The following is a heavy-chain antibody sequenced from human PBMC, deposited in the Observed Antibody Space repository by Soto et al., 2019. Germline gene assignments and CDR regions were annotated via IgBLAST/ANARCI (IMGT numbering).Heavy chain of an antibody. CDR2: IKDDGSEK. D-gene: IGHD6-19*01. J-gene: IGHJ6*02. Sequence: EVQLVESGGGLVQPGGSLRLSCLASEFTFNTYWMNWVRQAPGRGLEWVANIKDDGSEKNYVDSVKGRFTISRDNAKNSRYWQRNSLRGEDTAVYFCARDWGTPGRGSAVGYYYHYGMDVWGQGTTVTVSS. V-gene: IGHV3-7*05. CDR1: EFTFNTYW. CDR3: ARDWGTPGRGSAVGYYYHYGMDV.